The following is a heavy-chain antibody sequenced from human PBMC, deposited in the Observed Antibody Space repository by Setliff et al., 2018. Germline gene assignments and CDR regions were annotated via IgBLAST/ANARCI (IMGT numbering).Heavy chain of an antibody. CDR2: IIPIFGTA. J-gene: IGHJ4*02. Sequence: ASVKVSCKASGGTFSSYVINWVRQAPRQGLEWMGGIIPIFGTANYAQKFQGRVTITADASTNTAYMELSSLRYEDTAVYYCARNAGIAAVAEWFFDSWGQGSLVTVSS. CDR3: ARNAGIAAVAEWFFDS. CDR1: GGTFSSYV. V-gene: IGHV1-69*13. D-gene: IGHD6-25*01.